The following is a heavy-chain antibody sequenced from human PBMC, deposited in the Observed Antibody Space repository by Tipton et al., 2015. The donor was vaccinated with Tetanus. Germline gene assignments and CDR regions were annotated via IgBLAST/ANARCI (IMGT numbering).Heavy chain of an antibody. J-gene: IGHJ6*01. CDR3: TTRRNGLDV. CDR1: GLPFSNAW. Sequence: SLRLSCATSGLPFSNAWMTWVRQAPGKGLEWVGRIKSEIDGGTTDYAAPVKGIFTISRDDSKNTVYLQMNSLKTEDPAVYFCTTRRNGLDVWGQGTTVPVSS. V-gene: IGHV3-15*01. CDR2: IKSEIDGGTT.